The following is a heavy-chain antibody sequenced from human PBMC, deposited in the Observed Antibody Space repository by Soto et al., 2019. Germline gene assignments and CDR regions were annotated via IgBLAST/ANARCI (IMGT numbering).Heavy chain of an antibody. V-gene: IGHV3-20*01. D-gene: IGHD6-19*01. CDR3: ARDLDSSGWYDAFDI. CDR1: GFTFDDYG. CDR2: INWNGGST. J-gene: IGHJ3*02. Sequence: GGSLRLSCAASGFTFDDYGMSWVRQAPGKGLEWVSGINWNGGSTGYADSVKGRFTISRDNAKNSLYLQMNSLRAEDTALYHCARDLDSSGWYDAFDIWGQGTMVTVS.